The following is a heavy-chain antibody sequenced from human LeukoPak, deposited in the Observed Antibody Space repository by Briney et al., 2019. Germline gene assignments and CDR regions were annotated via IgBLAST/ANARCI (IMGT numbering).Heavy chain of an antibody. V-gene: IGHV3-30-3*01. CDR2: ISYDGSNK. CDR3: ASENPTGAFDI. D-gene: IGHD1-14*01. J-gene: IGHJ3*02. CDR1: GFTFSSYA. Sequence: PGRSLRLSCAASGFTFSSYAMHWVRQAPGKRLEWVAVISYDGSNKYYADSVKGRFTISRDNSKNTLYLQMNSLRAEDTAVYYCASENPTGAFDIWGQGTMVTVSS.